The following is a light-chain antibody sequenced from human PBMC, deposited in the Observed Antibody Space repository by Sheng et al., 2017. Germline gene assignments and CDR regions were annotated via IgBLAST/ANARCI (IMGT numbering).Light chain of an antibody. CDR2: GAS. Sequence: EIVMTQSPGTLSVSPGERATLSCRASQTVSSNLAWYQQKPGQAPRLLIYGASVRATGTPARFSGSGSGTAFTLAVSILQPEDFAVYYCQQYDAWPRTFGQDQGGSRT. CDR1: QTVSSN. J-gene: IGKJ1*01. CDR3: QQYDAWPRT. V-gene: IGKV3D-15*03.